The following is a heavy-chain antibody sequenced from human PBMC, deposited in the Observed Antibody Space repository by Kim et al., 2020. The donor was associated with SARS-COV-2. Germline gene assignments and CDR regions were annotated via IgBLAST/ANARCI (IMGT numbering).Heavy chain of an antibody. Sequence: KGRVTLSVDTSKNQFSLKLSSVTAADTAVYYCARLRITMVRGGYYYGVDVWGQGTTVTVSS. J-gene: IGHJ6*02. D-gene: IGHD3-10*01. CDR3: ARLRITMVRGGYYYGVDV. V-gene: IGHV4-59*08.